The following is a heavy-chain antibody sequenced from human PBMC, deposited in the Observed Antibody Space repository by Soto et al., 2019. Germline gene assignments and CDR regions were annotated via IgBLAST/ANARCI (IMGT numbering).Heavy chain of an antibody. J-gene: IGHJ4*02. CDR3: ASVPIWCGSASCYTAGFDS. CDR1: GFVFSDYA. V-gene: IGHV3-23*01. Sequence: EVQLLDSGGGWVQPGGSLRLSCVASGFVFSDYAMSWVRQAPGKGLEWVSAISAGGSDTYYADSVKGRFTVSRFNSKNTLYLQMKTLRAEDTAIYYCASVPIWCGSASCYTAGFDSGCQGTLVTVSS. D-gene: IGHD2-2*01. CDR2: ISAGGSDT.